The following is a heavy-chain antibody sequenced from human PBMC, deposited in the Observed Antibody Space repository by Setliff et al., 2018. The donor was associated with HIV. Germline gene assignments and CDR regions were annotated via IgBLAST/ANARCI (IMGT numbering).Heavy chain of an antibody. CDR1: GGSISSHY. J-gene: IGHJ6*03. V-gene: IGHV4-59*11. CDR2: IYYSGST. D-gene: IGHD3-10*01. CDR3: ARDGPLEGSYRYYYYYMDV. Sequence: SETLSLTCTVSGGSISSHYWSWIRQPPGKGLEWIGYIYYSGSTNYNTSLKSRVTISVDTSKNQFSLTLSSVTAADTAVYYCARDGPLEGSYRYYYYYMDVWGKGTTGTVS.